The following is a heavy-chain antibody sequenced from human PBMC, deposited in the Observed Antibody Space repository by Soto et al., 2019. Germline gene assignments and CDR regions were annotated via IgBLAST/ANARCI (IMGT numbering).Heavy chain of an antibody. Sequence: SVKVSCKASGGTFSSYAISWVRQAPGQGLEWMGGIIPIFGTANYAQKFQGRVTITADESTSTAYMELISLRSEDTAVYYCARDWVEMATLWGRYYYGMDVWGQGTKVTVSS. D-gene: IGHD3-16*01. J-gene: IGHJ6*02. V-gene: IGHV1-69*13. CDR1: GGTFSSYA. CDR2: IIPIFGTA. CDR3: ARDWVEMATLWGRYYYGMDV.